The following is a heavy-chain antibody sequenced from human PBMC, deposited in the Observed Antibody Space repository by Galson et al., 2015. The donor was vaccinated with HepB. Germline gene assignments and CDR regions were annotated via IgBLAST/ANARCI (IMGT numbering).Heavy chain of an antibody. Sequence: SLRLSCAASGFTFSNYWMTWVRQAPGKGLEWVANINRDGSEKYYVGSVKGRFTISRDNAKNSLYLQMNSLRAEDTAVYYCARTGGSNLNDYWGQGTLVTVSS. CDR3: ARTGGSNLNDY. J-gene: IGHJ4*02. D-gene: IGHD1-26*01. CDR1: GFTFSNYW. CDR2: INRDGSEK. V-gene: IGHV3-7*01.